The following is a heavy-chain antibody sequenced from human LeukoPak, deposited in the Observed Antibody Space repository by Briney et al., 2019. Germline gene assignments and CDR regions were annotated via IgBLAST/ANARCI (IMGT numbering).Heavy chain of an antibody. CDR1: GFSFSDYY. J-gene: IGHJ4*02. CDR3: ARGSTMVRGVLD. CDR2: ISSSSSYT. Sequence: PGGSLSLSCAASGFSFSDYYMSWIRQAPGKGLEWVSYISSSSSYTNYADSVKGRFTISRDNAKNSLYLQMNSLRAEDTAVYYCARGSTMVRGVLDWGQGTLVTVSS. V-gene: IGHV3-11*05. D-gene: IGHD3-10*01.